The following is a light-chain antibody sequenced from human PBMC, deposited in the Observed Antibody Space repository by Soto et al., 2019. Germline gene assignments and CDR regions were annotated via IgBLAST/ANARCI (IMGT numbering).Light chain of an antibody. Sequence: ASQSVSGWLAWYQQKPGEAPKLLIYDASALPRGVPSRFSGSGSGTKFTLTIASLQPDDFATYYCQHYNSYSEAFGQGTKVDIK. CDR1: QSVSGW. V-gene: IGKV1-5*01. CDR2: DAS. J-gene: IGKJ1*01. CDR3: QHYNSYSEA.